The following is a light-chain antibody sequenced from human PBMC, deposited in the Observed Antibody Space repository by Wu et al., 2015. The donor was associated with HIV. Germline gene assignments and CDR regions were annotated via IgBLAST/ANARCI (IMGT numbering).Light chain of an antibody. J-gene: IGKJ5*01. CDR1: QSVSSN. Sequence: EIVMTQSPATLSVSPGEGATLSCRASQSVSSNLAWYQQKPGQAPRLLIYGASTRATGIPARFSGSGSGTEFTLTISSLEPEDFAFYYCQHRFNWPLIFGQGXDWXLN. V-gene: IGKV3-15*01. CDR3: QHRFNWPLI. CDR2: GAS.